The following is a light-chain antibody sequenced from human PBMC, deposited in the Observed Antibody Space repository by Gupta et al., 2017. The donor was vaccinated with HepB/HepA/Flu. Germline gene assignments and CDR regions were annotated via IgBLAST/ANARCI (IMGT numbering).Light chain of an antibody. CDR2: WAF. CDR3: QHYNNEFT. Sequence: DIELSLPPHSLPESLVERTTINCKSSQSLLYSSNNKNYLAWYQQKPGQPPKLHIYWAFTLESRVTGRVRGRGFGTNYTHASTSLLVEYVAVYYFQHYNNEFTFGPGTKVDIK. J-gene: IGKJ3*01. CDR1: QSLLYSSNNKNY. V-gene: IGKV4-1*01.